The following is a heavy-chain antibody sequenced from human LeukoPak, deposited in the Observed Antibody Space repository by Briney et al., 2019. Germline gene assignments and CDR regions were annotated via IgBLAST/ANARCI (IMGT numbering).Heavy chain of an antibody. Sequence: GGSLRLSCAASGFTFSSYSMNWVRQAPGKGLEWVSSISSSSSYIYYADSVKGRFTISRDNAKNTLYLQMNSLRAEDTAVYYCARAQITMIVPNSGQGTLVTVSS. CDR2: ISSSSSYI. CDR1: GFTFSSYS. J-gene: IGHJ4*02. D-gene: IGHD3-22*01. V-gene: IGHV3-21*01. CDR3: ARAQITMIVPN.